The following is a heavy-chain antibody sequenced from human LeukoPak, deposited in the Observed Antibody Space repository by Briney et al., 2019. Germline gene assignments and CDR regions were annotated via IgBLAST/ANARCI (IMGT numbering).Heavy chain of an antibody. CDR1: GFTFSSYG. CDR2: ISYDGSNK. Sequence: PGGSLRLSCAASGFTFSSYGMHWVRQAPGKGLEWVAVISYDGSNKYYADSVEGRFTISRDNSKNTLYLQMNSLRAEDTAVYYCSRGAGSYSDYWGQGTLVTVSS. CDR3: SRGAGSYSDY. D-gene: IGHD1-26*01. J-gene: IGHJ4*02. V-gene: IGHV3-30*03.